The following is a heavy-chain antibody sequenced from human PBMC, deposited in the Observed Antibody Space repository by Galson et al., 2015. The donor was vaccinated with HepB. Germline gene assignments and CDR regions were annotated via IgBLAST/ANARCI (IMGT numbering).Heavy chain of an antibody. D-gene: IGHD1-1*01. Sequence: SLRLSCAASELTLSTYDMSWVRQAPGKGLEWISGIRQNDISTPYAEPVKDRFTISRHKSKNILYLQMNRLRVGDTAIYFCAKGSPTSFYNYYMDVWGKGTTVIVSS. V-gene: IGHV3-23*05. CDR2: IRQNDIST. J-gene: IGHJ6*03. CDR1: ELTLSTYD. CDR3: AKGSPTSFYNYYMDV.